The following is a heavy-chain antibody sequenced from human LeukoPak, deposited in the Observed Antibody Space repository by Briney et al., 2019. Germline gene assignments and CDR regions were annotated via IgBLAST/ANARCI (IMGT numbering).Heavy chain of an antibody. Sequence: GGSLRLSCEASGFTFNNYAMSWVRQAPGKGLEWVSAMSGVGGTTYYAASVRGRFTISRDNSKNILSPQMNSLRVEDAAIYYCAKGSQWLLRGGAYFDSWGQGTPVSVSS. CDR3: AKGSQWLLRGGAYFDS. CDR2: MSGVGGTT. J-gene: IGHJ4*02. V-gene: IGHV3-23*01. CDR1: GFTFNNYA. D-gene: IGHD6-19*01.